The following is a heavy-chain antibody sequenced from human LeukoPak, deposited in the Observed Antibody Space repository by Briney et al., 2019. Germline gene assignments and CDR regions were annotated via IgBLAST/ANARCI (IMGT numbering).Heavy chain of an antibody. CDR1: GGSFSGYY. J-gene: IGHJ4*02. V-gene: IGHV4-34*01. CDR2: INHSGST. CDR3: ATLGEYYDSSGYYYN. D-gene: IGHD3-22*01. Sequence: SETLSLTCADYGGSFSGYYWSWIRQPPGKGLEWIGEINHSGSTYYNPSLKSRVTISVDSSKNQFSLKLTSVTAADTAVYYCATLGEYYDSSGYYYNWGQGTLVTVSS.